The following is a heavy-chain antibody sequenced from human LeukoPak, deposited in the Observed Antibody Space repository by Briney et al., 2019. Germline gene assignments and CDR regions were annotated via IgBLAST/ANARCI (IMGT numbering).Heavy chain of an antibody. J-gene: IGHJ4*02. CDR3: ARDPEVDTAMVLFDY. CDR1: GFPFSSYS. Sequence: PGGSLSLSCAASGFPFSSYSMNWVRQAPGKGLEWVSSISSSSSYIYYADSVKGRFTISRDNAKNSLYLQMNSLRAEDTAVYYCARDPEVDTAMVLFDYWGQGTLVTVSS. D-gene: IGHD5-18*01. V-gene: IGHV3-21*01. CDR2: ISSSSSYI.